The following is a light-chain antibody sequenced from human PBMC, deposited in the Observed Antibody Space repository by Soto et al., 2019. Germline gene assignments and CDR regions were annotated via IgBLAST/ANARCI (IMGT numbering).Light chain of an antibody. J-gene: IGKJ4*01. CDR1: QTISSW. CDR2: KAS. CDR3: QHYNNYLLT. V-gene: IGKV1-5*03. Sequence: DIQMTKSPSTLSGSVGDRVTITCRASQTISSWLAWYQQKPGKAPKLLIYKASSLESGVPSRFSGSGSGTEFTLTISSLQPDDFATFYCQHYNNYLLTFGGGTKVDI.